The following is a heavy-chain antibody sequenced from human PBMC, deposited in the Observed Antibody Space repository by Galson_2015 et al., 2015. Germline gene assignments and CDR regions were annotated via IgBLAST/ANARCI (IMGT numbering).Heavy chain of an antibody. D-gene: IGHD1-1*01. CDR1: GDSVSSHSAA. Sequence: CAISGDSVSSHSAAWNWIRQSPSRGLEWLGRTYYRSKWSHNYAVSVKSRITINPDTSKNQFSLQLTSVTPEDTAVYYCARGNEELDYWGQGTLVTVSP. CDR3: ARGNEELDY. V-gene: IGHV6-1*01. CDR2: TYYRSKWSH. J-gene: IGHJ4*02.